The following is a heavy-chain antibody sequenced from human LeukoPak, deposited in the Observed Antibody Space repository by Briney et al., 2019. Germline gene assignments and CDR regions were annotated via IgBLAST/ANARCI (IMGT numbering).Heavy chain of an antibody. CDR1: GFTFSSCA. CDR2: ISGSGGST. Sequence: GGSLRLSCATSGFTFSSCAMSWVRQAPGKGLEWVSSISGSGGSTYYADSVKGRFTISRDNSKNTLYLQMNSLRAEDTAVYYCAKDENYYDSSGYYPRPYWGQGTLVTVSS. J-gene: IGHJ4*02. V-gene: IGHV3-23*01. CDR3: AKDENYYDSSGYYPRPY. D-gene: IGHD3-22*01.